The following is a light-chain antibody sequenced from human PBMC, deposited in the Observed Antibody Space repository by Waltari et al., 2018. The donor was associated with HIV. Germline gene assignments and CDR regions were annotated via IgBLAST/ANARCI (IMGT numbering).Light chain of an antibody. V-gene: IGKV3-20*01. CDR1: QSVSRRY. Sequence: EIVFTQSPGTLSLSPGERDTLPCRDSQSVSRRYLAWYQQKPGQAPRLLIYVASSRATGIPDRFIGSGSATDFSLTISRLEPEDFAVYYCQQYGTSKTFGQGTRLEIK. CDR2: VAS. J-gene: IGKJ5*01. CDR3: QQYGTSKT.